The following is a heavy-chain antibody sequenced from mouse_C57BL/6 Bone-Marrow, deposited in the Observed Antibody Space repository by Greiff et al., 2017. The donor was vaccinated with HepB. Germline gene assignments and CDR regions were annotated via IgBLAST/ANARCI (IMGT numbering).Heavy chain of an antibody. CDR1: GYTFTSYG. Sequence: QVQLQQSGAELARPGASVKLSCKASGYTFTSYGISWVKQRTGQGLEWIGEIYPRSGNTYYNEKFKGKATLTADKSSSTAYMELRSLTSEDSAVYFCARLLYYYVPSFAYWGQGTLVTVSA. D-gene: IGHD1-1*01. CDR3: ARLLYYYVPSFAY. CDR2: IYPRSGNT. V-gene: IGHV1-81*01. J-gene: IGHJ3*01.